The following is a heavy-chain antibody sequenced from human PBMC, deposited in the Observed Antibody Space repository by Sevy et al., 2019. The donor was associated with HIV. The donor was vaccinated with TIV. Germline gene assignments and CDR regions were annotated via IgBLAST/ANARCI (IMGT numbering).Heavy chain of an antibody. CDR2: ISGSGSDT. Sequence: GGSLRLSCVASGFTFTSYYMNWVRQAPGKGLEWVSCISGSGSDTYYTESVKGRFTISRDNAKSSLYLQLNSLRAEDAAVYYCAKYSSSTNYYYGMDVWGQGTTVTVSS. J-gene: IGHJ6*02. CDR3: AKYSSSTNYYYGMDV. CDR1: GFTFTSYY. D-gene: IGHD6-6*01. V-gene: IGHV3-21*01.